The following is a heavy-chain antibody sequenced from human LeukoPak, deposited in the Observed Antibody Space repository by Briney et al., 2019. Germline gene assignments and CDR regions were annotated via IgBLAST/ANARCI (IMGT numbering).Heavy chain of an antibody. CDR1: GFTFSSYA. CDR2: ISYDGSNK. Sequence: GRSLRLSCAASGFTFSSYAMHWVRQAPGKGLEWVAVISYDGSNKYYADSVKGRFTISRDNSKNTLYLQMNSLRAEDTAVYYCAKDPAVVPADWFDPWGQGTLVTVSS. D-gene: IGHD2-2*01. V-gene: IGHV3-30-3*01. J-gene: IGHJ5*02. CDR3: AKDPAVVPADWFDP.